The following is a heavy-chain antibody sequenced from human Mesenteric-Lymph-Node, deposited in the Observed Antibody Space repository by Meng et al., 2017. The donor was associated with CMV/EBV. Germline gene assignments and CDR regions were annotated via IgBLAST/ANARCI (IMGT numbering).Heavy chain of an antibody. D-gene: IGHD3-10*01. CDR3: ARHLSEFPFDI. CDR2: IYPGDSDT. Sequence: GGSLRLSCKGSGYSFTSYWIGWVRQMPGKGLEWMGIIYPGDSDTRYSPSFQGQVTISADKSISTAYLQWSSLKASDTAIYYCARHLSEFPFDIWGQGTMVTVSS. V-gene: IGHV5-51*01. CDR1: GYSFTSYW. J-gene: IGHJ3*02.